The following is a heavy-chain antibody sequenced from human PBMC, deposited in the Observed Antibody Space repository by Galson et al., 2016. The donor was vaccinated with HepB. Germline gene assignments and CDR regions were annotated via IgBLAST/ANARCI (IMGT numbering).Heavy chain of an antibody. Sequence: SVKVSCKASGGRLTNYGLTWVRQAPGQGLEWMGGIIRVLGTSNYAKKFQGRVRITADDSTSTAYMELSSLRPEDTAVYYCARDSVVQPDAFDIWGQGTLVTVSS. CDR1: GGRLTNYG. D-gene: IGHD2-15*01. CDR2: IIRVLGTS. CDR3: ARDSVVQPDAFDI. V-gene: IGHV1-69*13. J-gene: IGHJ3*02.